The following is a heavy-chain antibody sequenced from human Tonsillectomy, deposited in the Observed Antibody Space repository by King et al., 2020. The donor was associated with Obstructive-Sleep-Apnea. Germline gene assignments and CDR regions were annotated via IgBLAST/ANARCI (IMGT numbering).Heavy chain of an antibody. Sequence: VQLQESGPGLVKPSETLSLTCTVSDGSISTYYWSWIRQPPGKGLEWIGYIYYSGSTNYNPSLKSRVTISVDTSKNQFSLKLRSVTAADTAVYYCAGGGATRYYYFGMDVWGQGATVTVSS. D-gene: IGHD1-26*01. V-gene: IGHV4-59*01. CDR2: IYYSGST. CDR3: AGGGATRYYYFGMDV. CDR1: DGSISTYY. J-gene: IGHJ6*02.